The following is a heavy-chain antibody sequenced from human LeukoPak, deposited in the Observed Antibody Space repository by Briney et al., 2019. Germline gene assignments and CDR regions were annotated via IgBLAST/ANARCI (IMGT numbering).Heavy chain of an antibody. D-gene: IGHD2-15*01. CDR2: ISYDGSNK. Sequence: GGSLRLSCAASGFTFSSYAMPWVRQAPGKGLEWVAVISYDGSNKYYADSVKGRFTISRDNSKNTLYLQVNSLRVEDTAVYYCARDLHCSGGTCYSYSSHRNWFDPWGQGTLVTVSS. J-gene: IGHJ5*02. V-gene: IGHV3-30*04. CDR1: GFTFSSYA. CDR3: ARDLHCSGGTCYSYSSHRNWFDP.